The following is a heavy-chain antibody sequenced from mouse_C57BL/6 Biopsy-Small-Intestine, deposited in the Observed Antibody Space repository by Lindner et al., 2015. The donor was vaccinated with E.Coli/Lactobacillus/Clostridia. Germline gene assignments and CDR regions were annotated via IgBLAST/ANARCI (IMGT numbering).Heavy chain of an antibody. CDR3: AGWLLHYYAMDY. Sequence: LQESGPEVVKPGASVKISCKASGYAFGDSWMNWVKQRPGKGLEWIGRIYPGDGNTNYNGKFKGKATLTADKSSNTAYMQLSSLTSDDSAVYFCAGWLLHYYAMDYWGQGTSVTVSS. J-gene: IGHJ4*01. D-gene: IGHD2-3*01. CDR1: GYAFGDSW. V-gene: IGHV1-82*01. CDR2: IYPGDGNT.